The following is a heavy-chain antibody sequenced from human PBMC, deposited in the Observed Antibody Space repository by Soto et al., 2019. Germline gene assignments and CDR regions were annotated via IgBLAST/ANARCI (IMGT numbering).Heavy chain of an antibody. D-gene: IGHD2-2*01. CDR2: IIPIFGTA. CDR3: ARDPLTKNYYYYYGMDV. Sequence: ASVKVSCKASGGTFSSYAISWVRQAPGQGLEWMGGIIPIFGTANYAQKFQGRVTITADESTSTAYMELSSLRSEDTAVYYCARDPLTKNYYYYYGMDVWGQGTTVTVSS. V-gene: IGHV1-69*13. CDR1: GGTFSSYA. J-gene: IGHJ6*02.